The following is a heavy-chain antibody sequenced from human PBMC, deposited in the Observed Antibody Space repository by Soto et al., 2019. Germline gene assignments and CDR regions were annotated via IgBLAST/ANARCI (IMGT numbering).Heavy chain of an antibody. CDR3: ARDRDWGFDY. Sequence: PGGSLRLSCAASGFIFSSYSMNWVRQAPGKGLEWISYISSSRSIYADSVTGRFTISRDNAKNSLFLQMNSLRDDDTAVDYCARDRDWGFDYWGQGILVTVSS. J-gene: IGHJ4*02. CDR2: ISSSRS. D-gene: IGHD7-27*01. V-gene: IGHV3-48*02. CDR1: GFIFSSYS.